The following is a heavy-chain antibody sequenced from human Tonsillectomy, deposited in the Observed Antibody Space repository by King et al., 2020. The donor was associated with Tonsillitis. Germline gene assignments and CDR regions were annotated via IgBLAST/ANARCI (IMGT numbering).Heavy chain of an antibody. V-gene: IGHV4-34*01. CDR3: ARGPRGYSIAAAGQDFDY. J-gene: IGHJ4*02. Sequence: VQLQQWGAGLLKPSETLSLTCAVYGGSFSGYYWSWIRQPPGKGLEWIGEINHSGSTNYNPSLKSRVTISVDTSKNQFSLKLRSVIAADTAVYYCARGPRGYSIAAAGQDFDYWGQGTLVTVSS. D-gene: IGHD6-13*01. CDR1: GGSFSGYY. CDR2: INHSGST.